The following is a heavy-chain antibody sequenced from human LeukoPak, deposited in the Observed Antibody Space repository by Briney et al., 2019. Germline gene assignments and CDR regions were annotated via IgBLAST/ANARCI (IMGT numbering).Heavy chain of an antibody. Sequence: GGSLRLSCAASGITFSFYTMNWVRQAPGKGLEWVSSISSTSSYIYYADSVKGRFTISRDNAKNSLYLQMNSLRAEDTAVYYCARVHRGAADYWGQGTLVTVSS. J-gene: IGHJ4*02. CDR2: ISSTSSYI. D-gene: IGHD3-10*01. V-gene: IGHV3-21*01. CDR3: ARVHRGAADY. CDR1: GITFSFYT.